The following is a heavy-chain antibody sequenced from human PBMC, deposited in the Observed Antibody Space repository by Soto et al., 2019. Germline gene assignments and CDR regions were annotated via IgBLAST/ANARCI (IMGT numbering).Heavy chain of an antibody. CDR3: ARTGYSSSFWGAFNI. CDR1: GGTFSSYA. V-gene: IGHV1-69*13. Sequence: ASVKVSCKASGGTFSSYAISWVRQAPGQGLEWMGGIIPIFGTANYAQKFQGRVTITADESTSTAYMELSSLRSEDPAVYYCARTGYSSSFWGAFNIWGKGKMVTVSS. J-gene: IGHJ3*02. D-gene: IGHD6-13*01. CDR2: IIPIFGTA.